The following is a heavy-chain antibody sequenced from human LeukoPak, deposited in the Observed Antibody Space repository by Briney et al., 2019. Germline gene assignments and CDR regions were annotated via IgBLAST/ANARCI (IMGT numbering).Heavy chain of an antibody. Sequence: GGSLRLSCAASAVTFSSYWMHWVRQAPGKGLVWVSRINPDGSSTNYADSAKGRFTISRDNVKNTLYLQMNSLRAEDTAVYYCATPGIRDQYDFDSWGQGTLVTVSS. D-gene: IGHD6-13*01. CDR2: INPDGSST. J-gene: IGHJ4*02. CDR1: AVTFSSYW. V-gene: IGHV3-74*01. CDR3: ATPGIRDQYDFDS.